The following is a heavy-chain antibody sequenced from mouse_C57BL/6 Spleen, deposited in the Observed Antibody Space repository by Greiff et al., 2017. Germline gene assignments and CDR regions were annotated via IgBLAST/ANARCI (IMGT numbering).Heavy chain of an antibody. Sequence: EVQLQESVAELVRPGASVKLSCTASGFNIKNTYMHWVKQRPEQGLEWIGRIDPANGNTKYAPKFQGKATITADTSSNTAYLQLSSLTSEDTAIYYCASFYYGNYGAYAMDYWGQGTSVTVSS. D-gene: IGHD2-1*01. V-gene: IGHV14-3*01. J-gene: IGHJ4*01. CDR1: GFNIKNTY. CDR3: ASFYYGNYGAYAMDY. CDR2: IDPANGNT.